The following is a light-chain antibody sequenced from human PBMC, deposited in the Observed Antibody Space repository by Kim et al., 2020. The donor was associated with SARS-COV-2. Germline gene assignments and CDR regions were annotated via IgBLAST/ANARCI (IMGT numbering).Light chain of an antibody. Sequence: SGFPGQTASITCSGDKLGDKYACWYQQKPSQSPVLVIYQDSKRPSGIPKRFSGSNSGNTATLTISGTQAMDEADYYCQAWDSSTWVFGGGTQLTVL. V-gene: IGLV3-1*01. CDR2: QDS. CDR3: QAWDSSTWV. CDR1: KLGDKY. J-gene: IGLJ3*02.